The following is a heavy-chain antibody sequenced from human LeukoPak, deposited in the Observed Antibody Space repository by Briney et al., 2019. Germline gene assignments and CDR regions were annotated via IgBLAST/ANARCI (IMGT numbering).Heavy chain of an antibody. CDR2: INPNSGGT. Sequence: ASVKVSCKASGGTFSSYAISWVRQAPGQGLEWMGWINPNSGGTNYAQKFQGRVTMTRDTSISTAYMELSRLRSDDTAVYYCARDIPGVVVPAAIFDYWGQGTLVTVSS. V-gene: IGHV1-2*02. D-gene: IGHD2-2*01. CDR3: ARDIPGVVVPAAIFDY. CDR1: GGTFSSYA. J-gene: IGHJ4*02.